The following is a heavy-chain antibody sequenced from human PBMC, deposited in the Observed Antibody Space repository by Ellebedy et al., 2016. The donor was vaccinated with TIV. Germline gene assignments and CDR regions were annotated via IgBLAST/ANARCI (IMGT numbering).Heavy chain of an antibody. CDR2: MNPNSGAT. CDR1: GYTFTDYY. D-gene: IGHD2-15*01. CDR3: ARESCGVGSCYQGVAIVGLDV. J-gene: IGHJ6*02. Sequence: AASVKVSCKASGYTFTDYYLHWVRQAPGQGLEWLGWMNPNSGATVYSQKFQGWVTMTRNTAISTAYLELSRLTSDDAAVYFCARESCGVGSCYQGVAIVGLDVWGQGTTVTVSS. V-gene: IGHV1-2*04.